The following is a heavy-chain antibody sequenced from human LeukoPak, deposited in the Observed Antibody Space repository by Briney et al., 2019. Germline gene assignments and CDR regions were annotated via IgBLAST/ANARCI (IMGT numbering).Heavy chain of an antibody. J-gene: IGHJ3*02. V-gene: IGHV3-21*01. CDR2: ISSSSSYI. D-gene: IGHD1-26*01. Sequence: RGSLKLSCAASGFTFSSYSMNWVRQAPGKGLEWVSSISSSSSYIYYADSVKGRFTISRDNAKSSLYLQMNSLRAEDTAVYYCARDSGSYRPLDIWGQGTMVTVSS. CDR3: ARDSGSYRPLDI. CDR1: GFTFSSYS.